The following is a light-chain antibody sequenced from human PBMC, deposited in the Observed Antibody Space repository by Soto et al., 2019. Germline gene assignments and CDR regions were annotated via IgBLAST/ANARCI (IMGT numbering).Light chain of an antibody. J-gene: IGKJ1*01. Sequence: EIVLTQSPVTLSLSPGERATLSCRASQSVSSYFAWYQQKPGQAPRLLIYDGSKRATGIPARFSGSGSGTDFTLTISSLEPEDLAVYYCQQRSSWPVTFGQGTRVEIK. CDR2: DGS. V-gene: IGKV3-11*01. CDR3: QQRSSWPVT. CDR1: QSVSSY.